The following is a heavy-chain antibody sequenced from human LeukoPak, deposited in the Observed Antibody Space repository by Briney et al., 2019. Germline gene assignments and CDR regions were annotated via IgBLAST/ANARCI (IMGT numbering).Heavy chain of an antibody. J-gene: IGHJ3*02. D-gene: IGHD2-15*01. CDR2: IIPIFGTA. V-gene: IGHV1-69*13. Sequence: SVKVSCKASGGTFSSYAISWVRQAPGQGLEWMGGIIPIFGTANYAQKFQGRVTITADESTSTAYMELSGLRSEDTAMYYCARSGSFGLVQNAFDIWGQGTMVTVSS. CDR3: ARSGSFGLVQNAFDI. CDR1: GGTFSSYA.